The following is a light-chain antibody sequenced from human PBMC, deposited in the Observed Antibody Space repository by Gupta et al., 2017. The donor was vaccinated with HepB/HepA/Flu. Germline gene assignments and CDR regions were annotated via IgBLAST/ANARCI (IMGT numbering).Light chain of an antibody. CDR1: NSDVGGYNY. V-gene: IGLV2-14*03. J-gene: IGLJ1*01. CDR2: NVR. Sequence: QSALTQPASVSGSPGQSITISCTGTNSDVGGYNYVSWYQQHPGKAPKLMIYNVRDRPSGVSNRFSGSKSGNTASLTISGLQAEDEADYYCTSYTSSITYVFGTGTRVTVL. CDR3: TSYTSSITYV.